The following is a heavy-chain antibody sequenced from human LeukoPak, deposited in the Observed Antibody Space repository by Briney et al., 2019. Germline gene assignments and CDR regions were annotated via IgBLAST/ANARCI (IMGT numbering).Heavy chain of an antibody. V-gene: IGHV3-23*01. CDR2: ISGSGGST. D-gene: IGHD2-2*01. J-gene: IGHJ4*02. CDR3: AKDRGSTTTYYFDY. CDR1: GFTFSSYA. Sequence: GGSLRLSCAASGFTFSSYAMNWVRQASGKGLEWVSVISGSGGSTYYADSVKGRFTISRDNSKNTLYLQMNSLRAEDTAVYYCAKDRGSTTTYYFDYWGQGTLVTVSS.